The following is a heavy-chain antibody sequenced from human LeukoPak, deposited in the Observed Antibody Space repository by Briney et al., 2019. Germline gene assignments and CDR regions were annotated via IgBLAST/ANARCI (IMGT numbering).Heavy chain of an antibody. D-gene: IGHD3-22*01. CDR2: IYNNEIT. Sequence: SETLSLTCSFSGGSIRSYYWTWLRQPPGKGLEWIGYIYNNEITNYNPSLKSRVTISGDTSKKQFSLNLTSVTAADTAVYFCATDKDYYDSSFGSWGQGTPVTVSS. V-gene: IGHV4-59*01. CDR3: ATDKDYYDSSFGS. J-gene: IGHJ4*02. CDR1: GGSIRSYY.